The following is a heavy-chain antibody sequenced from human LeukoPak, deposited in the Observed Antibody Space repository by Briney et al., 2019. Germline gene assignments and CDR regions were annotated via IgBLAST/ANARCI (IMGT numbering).Heavy chain of an antibody. J-gene: IGHJ4*02. D-gene: IGHD3-3*01. CDR2: ISAYNGNT. Sequence: ASVKVSCKASGYTFTSYGISWVRQAPGQGLEWMGWISAYNGNTNYAQKLQGRVTMTTDTSTSTAYVELRSLRSDDTAVYYCARDARFDYDFWSGPLGYWGQGTLVTVSS. CDR1: GYTFTSYG. V-gene: IGHV1-18*01. CDR3: ARDARFDYDFWSGPLGY.